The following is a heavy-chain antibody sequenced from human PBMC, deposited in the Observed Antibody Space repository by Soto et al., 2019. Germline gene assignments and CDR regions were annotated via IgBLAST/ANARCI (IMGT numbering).Heavy chain of an antibody. CDR3: AKDFAPYNWNYGGFDY. V-gene: IGHV3-23*01. CDR2: ISGSGGST. D-gene: IGHD1-7*01. J-gene: IGHJ4*02. Sequence: EVQLLESGGGLVQPGGSLRLSCAASGFTFSSYAMSWVRQGPGKGLEWVSAISGSGGSTYYADSVKGRFTISRDNSKNTLYLQMNSLRAEDTAVYYCAKDFAPYNWNYGGFDYWGQGTLVTVSS. CDR1: GFTFSSYA.